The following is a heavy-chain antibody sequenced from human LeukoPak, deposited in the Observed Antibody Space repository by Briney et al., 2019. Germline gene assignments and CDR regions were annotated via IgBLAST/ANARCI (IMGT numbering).Heavy chain of an antibody. J-gene: IGHJ4*02. CDR2: IHYSGSA. V-gene: IGHV4-34*01. CDR3: ARGQWFRAF. CDR1: GDSFSDYY. D-gene: IGHD3-10*01. Sequence: PSETLSLICAFHGDSFSDYYWNWIRQSPGKGLEWIGEIHYSGSATYNPSLKSRVTISVDTSKNQFSLKMNSVTAADTAVYYCARGQWFRAFWSRGTPVTVSS.